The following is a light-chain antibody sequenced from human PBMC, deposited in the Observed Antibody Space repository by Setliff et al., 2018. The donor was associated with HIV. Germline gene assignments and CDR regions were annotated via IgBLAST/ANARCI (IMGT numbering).Light chain of an antibody. V-gene: IGLV7-46*01. CDR2: DTS. CDR3: LLSYSGAYV. CDR1: TGAVTSGRY. Sequence: QGVVTQEPSLTVFPGGTVALTCGPSTGAVTSGRYPYWFQQRPGQAPRTLIYDTSKKHSWTPARFSGSLLGGTAALTLSGAQPEDEADYYCLLSYSGAYVFGTGTKV. J-gene: IGLJ1*01.